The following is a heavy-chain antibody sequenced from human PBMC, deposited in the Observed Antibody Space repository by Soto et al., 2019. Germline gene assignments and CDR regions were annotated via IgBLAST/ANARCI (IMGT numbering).Heavy chain of an antibody. CDR1: GFTFRSYT. V-gene: IGHV3-21*01. CDR2: ISTGSSYI. Sequence: PGGSLRLSCADSGFTFRSYTMNWVRQAPGKGLEWVSSISTGSSYIWYADSMKGRLTISRDNAKNSLYLQMDSLRVEDTAVYYCARYSGSYSALDYWGQGTLVTVSS. D-gene: IGHD1-26*01. CDR3: ARYSGSYSALDY. J-gene: IGHJ4*02.